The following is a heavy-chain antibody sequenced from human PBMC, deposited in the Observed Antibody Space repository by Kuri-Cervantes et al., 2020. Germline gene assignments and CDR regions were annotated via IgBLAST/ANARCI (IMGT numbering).Heavy chain of an antibody. Sequence: GESLKISCAASGFTFSSFGIHWVRQAPGKGLEWVAVISYDGSNKYYADSVKGRFTISRDNSKNTLYLQMNSLRAEDTAVYYCARDDITMVRGVIITIYGMDVWGQGTTVTVSS. J-gene: IGHJ6*02. CDR1: GFTFSSFG. V-gene: IGHV3-30*03. CDR2: ISYDGSNK. CDR3: ARDDITMVRGVIITIYGMDV. D-gene: IGHD3-10*01.